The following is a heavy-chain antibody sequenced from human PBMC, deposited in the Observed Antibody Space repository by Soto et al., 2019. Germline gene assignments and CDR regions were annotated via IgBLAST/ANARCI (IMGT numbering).Heavy chain of an antibody. CDR3: VRRNVSATGIDWFDP. Sequence: ASVKVSCKASGYTFTSYGIHWVRQAPGQRLEWMGWINAANGDTKYSPKFQGRVTITRDTSASTAYMELSSLRSEDTAVYYCVRRNVSATGIDWFDPWGQGTLVTVSS. CDR1: GYTFTSYG. J-gene: IGHJ5*02. CDR2: INAANGDT. D-gene: IGHD6-13*01. V-gene: IGHV1-3*01.